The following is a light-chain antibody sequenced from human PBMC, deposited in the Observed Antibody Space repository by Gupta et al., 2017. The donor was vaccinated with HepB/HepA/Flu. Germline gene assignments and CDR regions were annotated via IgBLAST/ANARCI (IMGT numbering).Light chain of an antibody. J-gene: IGLJ1*01. Sequence: SALTQPASVSGSPGQSITISCTGTSSDIEAYNYASWYQQHPGKAPKLIIYDVSNRPSGLSNRFSGSKSGNTASLTISGLQAEDEADYYCSSYSATTTYVFGTGTKVTVL. CDR1: SSDIEAYNY. CDR3: SSYSATTTYV. V-gene: IGLV2-14*03. CDR2: DVS.